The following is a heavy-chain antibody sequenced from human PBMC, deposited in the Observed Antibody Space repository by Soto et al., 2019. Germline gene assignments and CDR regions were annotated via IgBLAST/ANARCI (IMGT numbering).Heavy chain of an antibody. V-gene: IGHV1-18*01. J-gene: IGHJ4*02. CDR3: ARDSLGDWNATFDY. CDR2: ISAYNGNT. CDR1: GYTVTSYG. Sequence: QVQLVQSGAEVKKPGASVKVSCKASGYTVTSYGISWVRQAPGQGLEWMGWISAYNGNTTYAQKLQGRVTMTTDTSTSTAYMELRSLRSDDTAVYYGARDSLGDWNATFDYCGQGTLVTVSS. D-gene: IGHD1-1*01.